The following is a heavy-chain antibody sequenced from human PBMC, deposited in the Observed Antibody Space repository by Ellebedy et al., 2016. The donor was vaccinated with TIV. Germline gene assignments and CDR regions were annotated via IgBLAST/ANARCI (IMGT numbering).Heavy chain of an antibody. J-gene: IGHJ3*01. Sequence: GGSLRLSCAASGFTFSHSSMNWVRQAPGKGLEWVSCITSSSSYIFYEDSVKGRFTISRDNAKNSLYLQMNSLRAEDTAVYYCARELNKAFDVWGQGTMVTVSS. V-gene: IGHV3-21*01. CDR3: ARELNKAFDV. CDR2: ITSSSSYI. CDR1: GFTFSHSS. D-gene: IGHD2/OR15-2a*01.